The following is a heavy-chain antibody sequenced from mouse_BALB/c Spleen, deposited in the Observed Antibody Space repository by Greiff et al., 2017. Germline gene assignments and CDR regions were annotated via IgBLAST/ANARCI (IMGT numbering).Heavy chain of an antibody. CDR1: GFTFSSYT. J-gene: IGHJ3*01. V-gene: IGHV5-12-2*01. D-gene: IGHD2-2*01. CDR2: ISNGGGST. CDR3: ARHERDYGSWFAY. Sequence: EVKLMESGGGLVQPGGSLKLSCAASGFTFSSYTMSWVRQTPEKRLEWVAYISNGGGSTYYPDTVKGRFTISRDNAKNTLYLQMSSLKSEDTAMYYCARHERDYGSWFAYWGQGTLVTVSA.